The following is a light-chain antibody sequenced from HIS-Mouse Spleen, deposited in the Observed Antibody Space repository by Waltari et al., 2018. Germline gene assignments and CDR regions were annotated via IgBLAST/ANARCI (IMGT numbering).Light chain of an antibody. J-gene: IGLJ2*01. CDR3: YSAADNNVV. CDR1: VLATNY. CDR2: KDS. Sequence: SYELTQPSSVSVSPGQTARLPCSGAVLATNYARWFQQKPGQAPVLVIYKDSERPSGIPERFSGSSSGTTVTLTISGAQVEDEADYYCYSAADNNVVFGGGTKLTVL. V-gene: IGLV3-27*01.